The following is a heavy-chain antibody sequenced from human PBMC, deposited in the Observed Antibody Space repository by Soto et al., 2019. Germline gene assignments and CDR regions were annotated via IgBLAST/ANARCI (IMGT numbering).Heavy chain of an antibody. V-gene: IGHV1-24*01. D-gene: IGHD3-3*01. Sequence: ASVKVSCKVSGYTLTELSMHLVRQAPGKGLEWMGWFNAENGETNYAQKLQGRVTMTTDTSTSTAYMELRSLRSDDTAVYYCARAAAQDYDFWSGYSFGWFDPWGQGTLVTVSS. CDR3: ARAAAQDYDFWSGYSFGWFDP. CDR1: GYTLTELS. CDR2: FNAENGET. J-gene: IGHJ5*02.